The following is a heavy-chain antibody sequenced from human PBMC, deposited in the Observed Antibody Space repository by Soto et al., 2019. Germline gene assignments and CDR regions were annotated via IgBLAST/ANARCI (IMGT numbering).Heavy chain of an antibody. CDR2: INHSGST. CDR1: GGSFSGYY. Sequence: QVQLQQWGAGLLKPSETLSLTCAVYGGSFSGYYWSWIRQPPGKGLEWIGEINHSGSTNYNPSLKSRVTISVDTSKTQFSLKLSSVTAADTAVYYCARGRGSGRNNWFDPWGQGTLVTVSS. D-gene: IGHD3-10*01. J-gene: IGHJ5*02. CDR3: ARGRGSGRNNWFDP. V-gene: IGHV4-34*01.